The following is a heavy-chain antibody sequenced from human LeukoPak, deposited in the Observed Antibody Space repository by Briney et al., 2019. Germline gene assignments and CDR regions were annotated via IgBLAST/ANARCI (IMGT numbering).Heavy chain of an antibody. Sequence: PGGSLRLSCAASGFTFSSYSMNWVRQARGKGLEWVSSISSSSSYIYYADSVKGRFTISRHNAKTSLYLQMNSLRAEDTAVYYCARDDGWELFWWGQGTLVTVSS. V-gene: IGHV3-21*01. D-gene: IGHD1-26*01. CDR2: ISSSSSYI. J-gene: IGHJ4*02. CDR1: GFTFSSYS. CDR3: ARDDGWELFW.